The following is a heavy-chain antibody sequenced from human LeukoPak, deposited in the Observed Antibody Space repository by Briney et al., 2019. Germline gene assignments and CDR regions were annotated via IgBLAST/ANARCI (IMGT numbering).Heavy chain of an antibody. J-gene: IGHJ6*03. CDR3: ARAEEAFYYYYYMDV. Sequence: GGSLRPSCAASGFTFSSYSMNWVRQAPGKGLEWVSSISSSSSYIYYADSVKGRFTISRDNAKNSLYLQMNSLRAEDTAVYYCARAEEAFYYYYYMDVWGKGTTVTVSS. CDR2: ISSSSSYI. CDR1: GFTFSSYS. V-gene: IGHV3-21*01.